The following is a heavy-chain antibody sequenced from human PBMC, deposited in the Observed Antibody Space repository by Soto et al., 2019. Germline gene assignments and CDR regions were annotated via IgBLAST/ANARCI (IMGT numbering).Heavy chain of an antibody. Sequence: GGSLRLSCAASGFTFDDYTMHWVRQAPGKCLEWVSLISWDGGSTYYADSVQVRFTISRDNSKNSLYLQMNSLRTEDTALYYCAKEQLVLGYYYGMDVWGQGTTVTVSS. D-gene: IGHD6-6*01. CDR3: AKEQLVLGYYYGMDV. CDR1: GFTFDDYT. J-gene: IGHJ6*02. CDR2: ISWDGGST. V-gene: IGHV3-43*01.